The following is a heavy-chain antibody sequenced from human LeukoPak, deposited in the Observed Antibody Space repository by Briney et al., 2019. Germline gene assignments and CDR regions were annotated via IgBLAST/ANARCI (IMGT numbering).Heavy chain of an antibody. CDR3: RYTLGP. D-gene: IGHD1-14*01. CDR1: GFTFSSYA. J-gene: IGHJ5*02. V-gene: IGHV3-30-3*01. Sequence: GGSLRLSCAASGFTFSSYAMHWVRQAPGKGLEWVAVISYDGSNKYYADSVKGRFTISRDNSKNTLYLQMNSLRAEDTAVYYCRYTLGPWGQGTLVTVSS. CDR2: ISYDGSNK.